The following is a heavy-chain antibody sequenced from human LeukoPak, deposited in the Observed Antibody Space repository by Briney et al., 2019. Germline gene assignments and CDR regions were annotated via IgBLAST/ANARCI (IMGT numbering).Heavy chain of an antibody. CDR2: IYYSGST. V-gene: IGHV4-59*01. J-gene: IGHJ4*02. Sequence: KPSETLSLTCTVSGVSISSYYWSWIRQPPGKGLEWIGYIYYSGSTNYNPSLKSRVTISVDTSKNQFSLKLSSVTAADTAVYYCARGSPASLYYYDSSGPLFDYWGQGTLVTVSS. D-gene: IGHD3-22*01. CDR1: GVSISSYY. CDR3: ARGSPASLYYYDSSGPLFDY.